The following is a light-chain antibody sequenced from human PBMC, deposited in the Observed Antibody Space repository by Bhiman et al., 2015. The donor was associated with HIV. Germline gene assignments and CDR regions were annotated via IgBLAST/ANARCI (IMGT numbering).Light chain of an antibody. V-gene: IGLV2-14*03. J-gene: IGLJ2*01. CDR1: SSDVGGYNY. Sequence: QSALTQPASVSGSPGQSITISCTGTSSDVGGYNYVSWYQQHPGKAPKLMIYDVSQRPSGVSNRFSGSKSGNTASLTISGLQAEDEADYYCSSYTSSTGAFGGGTKVTVL. CDR2: DVS. CDR3: SSYTSSTGA.